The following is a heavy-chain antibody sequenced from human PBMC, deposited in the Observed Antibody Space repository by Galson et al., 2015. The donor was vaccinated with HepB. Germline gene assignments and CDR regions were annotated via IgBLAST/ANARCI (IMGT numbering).Heavy chain of an antibody. CDR2: ISSSSSTI. J-gene: IGHJ3*01. Sequence: SLRLSCAASGFTFSSYSMNWVRQAPGKGLEWVSYISSSSSTIYYADSVKGRFTISRDNAKNSLYLQMNSLRDEDTAVYYCAVLVVVAATRGAFDVWGQGTMVTVSS. CDR1: GFTFSSYS. D-gene: IGHD2-15*01. CDR3: AVLVVVAATRGAFDV. V-gene: IGHV3-48*02.